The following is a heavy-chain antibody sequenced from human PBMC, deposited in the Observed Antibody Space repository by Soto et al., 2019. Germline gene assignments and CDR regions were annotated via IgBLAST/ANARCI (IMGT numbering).Heavy chain of an antibody. V-gene: IGHV4-39*01. D-gene: IGHD5-12*01. CDR1: GGYITSDSYY. CDR2: IYFSGST. J-gene: IGHJ4*02. Sequence: SETLSLTCTVSGGYITSDSYYWAWIRQPPGKGLEWIGSIYFSGSTYYNSALKSRLAISIDMSKNQFPLNLSSVTDADTAVYYCARHLSESGYDLNYWGQGTPVTVSS. CDR3: ARHLSESGYDLNY.